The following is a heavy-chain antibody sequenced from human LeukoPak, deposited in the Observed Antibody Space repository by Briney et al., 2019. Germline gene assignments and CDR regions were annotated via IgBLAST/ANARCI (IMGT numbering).Heavy chain of an antibody. V-gene: IGHV3-9*01. J-gene: IGHJ4*02. Sequence: GRSLRLSCAASGFTFDDYAMHWVRQAPGKGLEWVSGISWNSGSIGYADSVEGRFTISRDNAENSLYLQMNSLRAEDTAVYYCARDSAVADYWGQGTLVTVSS. CDR3: ARDSAVADY. CDR2: ISWNSGSI. CDR1: GFTFDDYA. D-gene: IGHD4-23*01.